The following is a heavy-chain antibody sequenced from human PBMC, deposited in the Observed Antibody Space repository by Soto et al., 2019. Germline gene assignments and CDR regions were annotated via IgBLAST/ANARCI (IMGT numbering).Heavy chain of an antibody. CDR3: AKGPVIGYEMATILGDY. D-gene: IGHD5-12*01. V-gene: IGHV3-23*01. Sequence: GGSLRLSCAASGFTFSSYAMSWVRQAPGKGLEWVSAISGSGGSTYYADSVKGRFTISRDNSKNTLYLQMNSLRAEDTAVYYCAKGPVIGYEMATILGDYWGQGTLVTVSS. CDR1: GFTFSSYA. CDR2: ISGSGGST. J-gene: IGHJ4*02.